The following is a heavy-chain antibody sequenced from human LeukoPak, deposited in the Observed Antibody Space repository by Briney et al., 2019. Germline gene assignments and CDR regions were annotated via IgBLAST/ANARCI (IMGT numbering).Heavy chain of an antibody. CDR3: AKGAWIQLWSYYFDY. D-gene: IGHD5-18*01. V-gene: IGHV3-23*01. CDR1: GFAFSSYA. CDR2: ISGSGGST. Sequence: PGGSLRLSCAASGFAFSSYAMSWVRQAPGKGLEWVSAISGSGGSTYYADSVKGRFTISRDNSKNTLYLQMNSLRAEDTAVYYCAKGAWIQLWSYYFDYWGQGTLVTVSS. J-gene: IGHJ4*02.